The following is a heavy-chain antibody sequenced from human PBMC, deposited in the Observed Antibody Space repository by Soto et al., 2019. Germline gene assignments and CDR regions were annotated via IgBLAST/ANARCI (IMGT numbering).Heavy chain of an antibody. CDR1: GGSISSYY. J-gene: IGHJ6*02. CDR2: IYTSGST. CDR3: ARDLVNDFWSGYYSPVYYYYGTDV. Sequence: SETLSLTCTVSGGSISSYYWSWIRQPAGKGLEWIGRIYTSGSTNYNPSLKSRVTMSVDTSKNQFSLKLSSVTAADTAVYYCARDLVNDFWSGYYSPVYYYYGTDVWGQGTTVTVSS. V-gene: IGHV4-4*07. D-gene: IGHD3-3*01.